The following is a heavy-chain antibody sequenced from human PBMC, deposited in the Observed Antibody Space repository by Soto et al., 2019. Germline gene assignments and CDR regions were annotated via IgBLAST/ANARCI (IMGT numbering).Heavy chain of an antibody. Sequence: SETLSLTCTVSGGSISSADYYWSWIRQPPGKGLEWIGYIYYSGISYSNPSLKRRLTISIDTSNNQFSLKLSSVTAADTAVYYCARVAGEIIGQYYLDTWGQGTLVTVSS. CDR1: GGSISSADYY. CDR3: ARVAGEIIGQYYLDT. V-gene: IGHV4-30-4*01. D-gene: IGHD3-16*01. J-gene: IGHJ4*02. CDR2: IYYSGIS.